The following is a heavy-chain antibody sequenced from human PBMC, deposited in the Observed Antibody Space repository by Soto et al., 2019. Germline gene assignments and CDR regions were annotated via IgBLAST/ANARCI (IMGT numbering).Heavy chain of an antibody. D-gene: IGHD4-4*01. CDR1: GFSVRGSY. V-gene: IGHV3-53*01. CDR2: IYSGGGT. J-gene: IGHJ4*02. CDR3: ARVTTTLVDHFDY. Sequence: PGGSLRLSCAASGFSVRGSYMYWVRQAPGKGLEWVSVIYSGGGTDYAASVKGRFTISSDNAKNMLYLQLNSLRAEDTAMYYCARVTTTLVDHFDYWGQGTPVTV.